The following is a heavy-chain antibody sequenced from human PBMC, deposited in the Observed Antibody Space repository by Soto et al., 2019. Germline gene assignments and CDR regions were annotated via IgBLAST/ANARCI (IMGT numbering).Heavy chain of an antibody. J-gene: IGHJ3*02. Sequence: GASVKVSCKASGYTFTGYYMHWVRRAPGQGLEWMGWINPNSGGTNYAQKFQGWVTMTRDTSISTAYMELSRLRSDDTAVYYCARSASKRFLEWLSANAFDIWGQGTMVTVSS. V-gene: IGHV1-2*04. CDR3: ARSASKRFLEWLSANAFDI. CDR2: INPNSGGT. D-gene: IGHD3-3*01. CDR1: GYTFTGYY.